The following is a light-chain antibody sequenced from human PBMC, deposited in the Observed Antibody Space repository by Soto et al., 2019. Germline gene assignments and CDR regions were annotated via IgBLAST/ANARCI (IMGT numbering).Light chain of an antibody. Sequence: EIVLTQSPGTLSLSPGERATLSCRASQSVSSSYLAWYQQKLGQAPRLLIYGASTRATGIPDRFSGSGSGTDFTLTISRLEPEDFAVYYCQQYGNLRTFGQGTKVDIK. CDR3: QQYGNLRT. V-gene: IGKV3-20*01. CDR2: GAS. CDR1: QSVSSSY. J-gene: IGKJ1*01.